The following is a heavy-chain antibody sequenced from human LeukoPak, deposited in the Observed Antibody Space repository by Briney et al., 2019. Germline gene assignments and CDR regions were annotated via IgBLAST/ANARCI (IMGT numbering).Heavy chain of an antibody. CDR3: VRRELGLALDY. D-gene: IGHD5-18*01. CDR2: IYPGDSDT. CDR1: GCSFTNYW. Sequence: GEALQIFCKGSGCSFTNYWIGCVRQMPGKRLEWMGSIYPGDSDTRYSPSFQGQVTISADKSISTAYLQWSSLKASDTAMYYCVRRELGLALDYWGQGTLVTVST. V-gene: IGHV5-51*01. J-gene: IGHJ4*02.